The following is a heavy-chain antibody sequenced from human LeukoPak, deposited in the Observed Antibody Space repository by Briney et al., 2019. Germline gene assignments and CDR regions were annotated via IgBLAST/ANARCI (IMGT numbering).Heavy chain of an antibody. Sequence: GGSLRLSCAASGFTFSTYAMSWVRQAPGKGLEWVSAISGGGGSTYYADSVKGRFTISRDNSKNTLYLQMNSLRAEDTAVYYCAKGGYYGSGTYYNYYFDYWGQGTLVTVSS. J-gene: IGHJ4*02. V-gene: IGHV3-23*01. D-gene: IGHD3-10*01. CDR2: ISGGGGST. CDR1: GFTFSTYA. CDR3: AKGGYYGSGTYYNYYFDY.